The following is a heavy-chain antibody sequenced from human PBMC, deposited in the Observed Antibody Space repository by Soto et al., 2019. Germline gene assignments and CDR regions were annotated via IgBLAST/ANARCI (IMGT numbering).Heavy chain of an antibody. CDR3: ARTGSFYYPLSPSHFDY. CDR2: ITGSGGTT. D-gene: IGHD3-10*01. CDR1: GFTFSSYA. J-gene: IGHJ4*02. Sequence: EVQLLESGGGLVQPGGSLRLSCAVSGFTFSSYAMSWVRQAPGKGLEWVSTITGSGGTTNHADSVKGRFTISRDNSKNTLFLQMNSLRVEDTAVYYCARTGSFYYPLSPSHFDYWGQGILVTVSS. V-gene: IGHV3-23*01.